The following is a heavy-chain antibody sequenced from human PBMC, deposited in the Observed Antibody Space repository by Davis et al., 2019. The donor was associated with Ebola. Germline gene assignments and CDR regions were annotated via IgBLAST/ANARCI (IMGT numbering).Heavy chain of an antibody. CDR1: GFTFSSYW. CDR3: ARTTFGGVIAS. Sequence: GESLKIFCAASGFTFSSYWMHWVRQAPGKGLVWVSRINSDGSSTSYADSVKGRFTISRDNAKNTLYLQMNSLRAEDTAVYYCARTTFGGVIASWGQGTLVTVSS. CDR2: INSDGSST. V-gene: IGHV3-74*01. D-gene: IGHD3-16*02. J-gene: IGHJ4*02.